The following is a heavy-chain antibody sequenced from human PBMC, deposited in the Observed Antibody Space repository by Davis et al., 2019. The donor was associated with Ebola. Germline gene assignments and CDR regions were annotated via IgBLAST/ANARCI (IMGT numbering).Heavy chain of an antibody. V-gene: IGHV3-30-3*02. Sequence: GESLKISCAASGFTFSNYALHWVRQAPGKGLEWVAVISYDGSNKYYADSVKGRFTISRDNSKNTLYLQMNSLRAEDTAVYYCAKSGGWTWYFDLWGRGTLVTVSS. CDR1: GFTFSNYA. D-gene: IGHD6-19*01. J-gene: IGHJ2*01. CDR3: AKSGGWTWYFDL. CDR2: ISYDGSNK.